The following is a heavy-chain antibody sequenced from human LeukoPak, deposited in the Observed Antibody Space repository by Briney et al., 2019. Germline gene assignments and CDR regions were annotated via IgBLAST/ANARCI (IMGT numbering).Heavy chain of an antibody. D-gene: IGHD6-19*01. CDR3: ARQRRGTAVAGTGYYMDV. Sequence: PSETLSLTCTVSGGSISSYYWSWIRQPPGKGLEWIGYIYTSGSTIYNPSLKSRVTISVDTSKNQFSLKLSSVTAADTAVYYCARQRRGTAVAGTGYYMDVWGKGTTVTVSS. CDR1: GGSISSYY. V-gene: IGHV4-4*09. J-gene: IGHJ6*03. CDR2: IYTSGST.